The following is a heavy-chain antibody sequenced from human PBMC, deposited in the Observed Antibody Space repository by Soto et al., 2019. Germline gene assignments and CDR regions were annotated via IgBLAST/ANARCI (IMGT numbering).Heavy chain of an antibody. D-gene: IGHD3-16*01. V-gene: IGHV4-30-4*01. CDR2: IYYSGST. CDR1: GGSISSGDYY. Sequence: QVQLQESGPGLVKPSQTLSLTSTVSGGSISSGDYYWNWIRQAPGKGLEWIGYIYYSGSTYCNPSLKSRGTISVDTSNNQFSLKLSSVTAADTAVYYCAREGRFWGNQDNWFDPWGQGTLVTVSS. J-gene: IGHJ5*02. CDR3: AREGRFWGNQDNWFDP.